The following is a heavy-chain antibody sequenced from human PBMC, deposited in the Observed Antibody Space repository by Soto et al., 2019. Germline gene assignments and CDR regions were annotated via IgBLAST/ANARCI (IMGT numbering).Heavy chain of an antibody. CDR3: ARVDDVGYLPP. CDR1: GDSISRGYY. CDR2: IYHSGTT. V-gene: IGHV4-38-2*01. J-gene: IGHJ5*02. D-gene: IGHD2-21*01. Sequence: PSETLSLTCAVSGDSISRGYYWAWIRQPPGKVLEYIGSIYHSGTTYYNPSLMSRVTISVDTSKNQFSLNLRSVAAADSAVYYFARVDDVGYLPPLGQGTLLTVYS.